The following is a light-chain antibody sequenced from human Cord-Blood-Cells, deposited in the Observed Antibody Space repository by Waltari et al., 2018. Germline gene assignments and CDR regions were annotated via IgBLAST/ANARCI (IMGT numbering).Light chain of an antibody. V-gene: IGKV3-15*01. Sequence: EIVMTQTPATLSVSPGESATLSCRASQSVTSNLAWYQQKPGQAPRPLIYGASTRATGIPARFSGSGSGTEFTLTISSLQSEDFAVYYCQQYNNWPMYTFGQGTKLEIK. CDR1: QSVTSN. CDR3: QQYNNWPMYT. CDR2: GAS. J-gene: IGKJ2*01.